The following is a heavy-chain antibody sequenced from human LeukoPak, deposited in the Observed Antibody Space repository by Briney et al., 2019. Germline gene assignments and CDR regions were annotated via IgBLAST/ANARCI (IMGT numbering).Heavy chain of an antibody. D-gene: IGHD1-26*01. CDR3: ARDSPYSGSYFLLDY. CDR2: INTDGSTT. V-gene: IGHV3-74*01. J-gene: IGHJ4*02. CDR1: GFTFSSYW. Sequence: PGGSLRLSCAASGFTFSSYWMHWVRQAPGKGLVWVSRINTDGSTTSYADSVKGRFTISRDNTKNTLYLQMNSLRAEDTAVYYCARDSPYSGSYFLLDYWGQGTLVTVSS.